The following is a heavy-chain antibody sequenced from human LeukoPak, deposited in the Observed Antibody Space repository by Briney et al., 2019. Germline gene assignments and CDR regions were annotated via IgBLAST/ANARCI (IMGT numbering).Heavy chain of an antibody. J-gene: IGHJ6*03. CDR2: MNPNSGNT. V-gene: IGHV1-8*01. D-gene: IGHD4-23*01. CDR3: ARGQRVVTTVFYYYYMDV. Sequence: ASVKVSCKASGYTFTSYDINWVRQATGQGLEWMGWMNPNSGNTGYAQKFQGRVTITRNTSISTAYMELSSLRSEDTAVYYCARGQRVVTTVFYYYYMDVWGKGTTVTVSS. CDR1: GYTFTSYD.